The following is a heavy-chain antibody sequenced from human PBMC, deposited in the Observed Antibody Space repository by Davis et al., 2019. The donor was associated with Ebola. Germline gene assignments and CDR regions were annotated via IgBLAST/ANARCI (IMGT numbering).Heavy chain of an antibody. D-gene: IGHD1-1*01. V-gene: IGHV3-23*01. CDR1: GFTFSSYV. Sequence: GSLRLPCAASGFTFSSYVITWVRQAPGKGPEWVAGITGSSDLTTYADSVRGRFTISRDNSKNTLYLQMNSLRVEDTAVYHCVKKGRLVPGNSWFDAWGQGTLVTVSS. CDR2: ITGSSDLT. CDR3: VKKGRLVPGNSWFDA. J-gene: IGHJ5*02.